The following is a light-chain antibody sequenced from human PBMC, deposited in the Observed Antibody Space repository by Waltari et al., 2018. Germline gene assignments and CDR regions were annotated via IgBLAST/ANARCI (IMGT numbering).Light chain of an antibody. Sequence: SQVLTQPPSVSVAPGQAAKLSCERDNIGREHVHWYQQKSDQAPVLLIYYEDDRPPGAPERFSGSNSGNTATLTISRVEAGDEADYYCQVWDSTSDQPVFGTGTKVSVL. CDR1: NIGREH. J-gene: IGLJ1*01. CDR3: QVWDSTSDQPV. CDR2: YED. V-gene: IGLV3-21*01.